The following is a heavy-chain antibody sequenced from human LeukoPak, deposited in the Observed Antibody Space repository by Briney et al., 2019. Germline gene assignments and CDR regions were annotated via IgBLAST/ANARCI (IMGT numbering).Heavy chain of an antibody. J-gene: IGHJ4*02. D-gene: IGHD5-12*01. CDR2: IYYSGST. V-gene: IGHV4-61*01. CDR1: GGSVSSGSYY. CDR3: ARERSPTKTFDY. Sequence: SETPSLTCTVSGGSVSSGSYYWSWIRQPPGKGLEWIGYIYYSGSTNYNPSLKSRVTISVDTSKNQFSLKLSSVTAADTAVYYCARERSPTKTFDYWGQGTLVTVSS.